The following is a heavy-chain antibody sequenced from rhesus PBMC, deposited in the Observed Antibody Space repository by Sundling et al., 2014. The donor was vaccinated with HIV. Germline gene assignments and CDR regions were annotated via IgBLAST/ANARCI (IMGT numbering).Heavy chain of an antibody. V-gene: IGHV1-111*02. CDR1: GYTFTDYY. D-gene: IGHD3-28*01. CDR2: VDPEDGEV. Sequence: EVQLVQSGAEVKKPGATVKISCKASGYTFTDYYLNWVRQAPGKGLEWVGGVDPEDGEVDYAQKFQDRVTINADTFIDTAYMELRSLRSEDTAVYYCARVKDSGYFNYWYFDLWGPGTPTXHLL. J-gene: IGHJ2*01. CDR3: ARVKDSGYFNYWYFDL.